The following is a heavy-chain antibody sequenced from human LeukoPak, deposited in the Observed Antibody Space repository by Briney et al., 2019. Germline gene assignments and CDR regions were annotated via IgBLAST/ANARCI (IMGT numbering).Heavy chain of an antibody. Sequence: GGSLRLSCAASGFTFDDYTMHWVRQAPGKGLEWVSLISWDGGSTYYADSVKGRFTISRDNSKNSLYLQMNSLGTEDAALYYCAIEYSSLNYFDYWGQGTLVTVSS. CDR2: ISWDGGST. J-gene: IGHJ4*02. CDR1: GFTFDDYT. V-gene: IGHV3-43*01. CDR3: AIEYSSLNYFDY. D-gene: IGHD6-6*01.